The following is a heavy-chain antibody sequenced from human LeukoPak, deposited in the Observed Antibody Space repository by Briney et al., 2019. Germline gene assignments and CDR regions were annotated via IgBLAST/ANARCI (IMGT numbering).Heavy chain of an antibody. J-gene: IGHJ6*01. CDR1: GGTFSSYA. D-gene: IGHD2-21*01. CDR2: IIPIFGTA. CDR3: ARDSHVVVQNGMDV. Sequence: SVKLSCNASGGTFSSYAITWMRQAPGPGLEWMGGIIPIFGTANYAQKFQGRVKITADESTSTAYMELSSLRSEDTAVYYCARDSHVVVQNGMDVWGQGTTVTVSS. V-gene: IGHV1-69*13.